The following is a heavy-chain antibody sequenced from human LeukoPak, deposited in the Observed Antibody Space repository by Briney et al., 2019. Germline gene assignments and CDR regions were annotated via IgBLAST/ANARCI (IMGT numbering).Heavy chain of an antibody. CDR1: GYTFTSYY. V-gene: IGHV1-46*01. Sequence: ASVKVSCKASGYTFTSYYMHWVRQAPGQGLEWMGIINPSGGSTSYAQKFQGRVTMTRDTSTSTVYMELRSLRSDDTAVYYCAREARDYYGSVYYYYGMDVWGQGTTVTVSS. J-gene: IGHJ6*02. D-gene: IGHD3-10*01. CDR3: AREARDYYGSVYYYYGMDV. CDR2: INPSGGST.